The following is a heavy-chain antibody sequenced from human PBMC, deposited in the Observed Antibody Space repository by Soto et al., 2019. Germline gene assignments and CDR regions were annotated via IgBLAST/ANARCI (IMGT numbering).Heavy chain of an antibody. CDR1: GFTFSSYA. Sequence: SLRLSCAASGFTFSSYAMHWVRQAPGKGLEWVAVISYDGSNKYYADSVKGRFTISRDNSKNTLYLQMNSLRAEDTAVYYCARDLGSGYDSYYYYGMDVWGQGTTVTVSS. CDR2: ISYDGSNK. CDR3: ARDLGSGYDSYYYYGMDV. J-gene: IGHJ6*02. D-gene: IGHD5-12*01. V-gene: IGHV3-30-3*01.